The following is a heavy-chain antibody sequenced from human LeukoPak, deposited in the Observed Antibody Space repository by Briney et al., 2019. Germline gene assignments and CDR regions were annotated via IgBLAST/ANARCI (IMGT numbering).Heavy chain of an antibody. CDR2: IKQDGSEK. Sequence: GGSLRLPCAASGFTFSTYIMNWVRQTPGKGLEWVANIKQDGSEKYYVDSVKGRFTISRDNAKNSLYLQMNSLRAEDTAVYYCARDVYGDYDYWGQGTLVTVSS. CDR3: ARDVYGDYDY. V-gene: IGHV3-7*01. CDR1: GFTFSTYI. D-gene: IGHD4-17*01. J-gene: IGHJ4*02.